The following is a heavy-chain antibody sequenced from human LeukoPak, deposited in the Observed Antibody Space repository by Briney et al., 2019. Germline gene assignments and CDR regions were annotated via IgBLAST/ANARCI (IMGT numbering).Heavy chain of an antibody. CDR3: ARYYGSGTYSLDY. J-gene: IGHJ4*02. CDR2: INNDASST. Sequence: GGSLRLSCAASGFTFSTYWMHCVRQAPGKGLVWVSRINNDASSTSYADSVKGRFTISRDSAKNTLYLQMNSLRAEDTAVYYCARYYGSGTYSLDYWGQGTLVTVSS. CDR1: GFTFSTYW. D-gene: IGHD3-10*01. V-gene: IGHV3-74*01.